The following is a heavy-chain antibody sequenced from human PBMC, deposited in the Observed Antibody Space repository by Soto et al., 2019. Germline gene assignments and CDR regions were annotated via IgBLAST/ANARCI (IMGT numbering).Heavy chain of an antibody. CDR1: GSSFSTYY. CDR3: ARGRIAAPGNSDFDS. Sequence: SETLSLTCAVYGSSFSTYYWSWLRQPPGKGLEWIGEINHSGSTKYNPSLNSRVTISVDTSKKQFSLNLNSVTAADTAVYYCARGRIAAPGNSDFDSCGQGALVTVSS. V-gene: IGHV4-34*01. CDR2: INHSGST. J-gene: IGHJ4*02. D-gene: IGHD6-13*01.